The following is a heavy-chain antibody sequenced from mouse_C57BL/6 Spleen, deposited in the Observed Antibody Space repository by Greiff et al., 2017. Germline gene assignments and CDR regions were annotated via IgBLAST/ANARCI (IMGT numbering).Heavy chain of an antibody. CDR3: AREEPGTRYDY. V-gene: IGHV3-6*01. J-gene: IGHJ2*01. D-gene: IGHD4-1*01. CDR2: ISYDGSN. Sequence: DVKLQESGPGLVKPSQSLSLTCSVTGYSITSGYYWNWIRQFPGNKLEWMGYISYDGSNNYNPSLKNRIAITRDTSKNQFFLKLNSVTTEDTATYYCAREEPGTRYDYWGQGTTLTVSS. CDR1: GYSITSGYY.